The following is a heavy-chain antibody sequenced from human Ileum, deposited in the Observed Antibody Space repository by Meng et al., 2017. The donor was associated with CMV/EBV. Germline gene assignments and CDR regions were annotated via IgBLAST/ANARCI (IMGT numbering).Heavy chain of an antibody. D-gene: IGHD1-1*01. Sequence: ASVKVSCKTSGYTFIGYYMHWVRQAPGQGLEWMGWINPNTHDTKFAQKFQGRVTLTRDTSISTAYMELSSLTSDDTAVYYCARDLLDSAYYYYYGMDVWGQGTMVTVSS. J-gene: IGHJ6*02. CDR3: ARDLLDSAYYYYYGMDV. V-gene: IGHV1-2*02. CDR2: INPNTHDT. CDR1: GYTFIGYY.